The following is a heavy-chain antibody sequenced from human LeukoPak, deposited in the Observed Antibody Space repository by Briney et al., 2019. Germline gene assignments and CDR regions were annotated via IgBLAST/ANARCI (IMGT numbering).Heavy chain of an antibody. Sequence: GGSLRLSCAASGFTFSSYSMNWVRQAPGKGLEWVSYISSGSSTIYYADSVKGRFTISRDNAKNSLYLQVNSLRAEDTAVYYCASTGRLGSYDYWGQGTLVTVSS. CDR2: ISSGSSTI. D-gene: IGHD2-21*01. J-gene: IGHJ4*02. CDR3: ASTGRLGSYDY. CDR1: GFTFSSYS. V-gene: IGHV3-48*01.